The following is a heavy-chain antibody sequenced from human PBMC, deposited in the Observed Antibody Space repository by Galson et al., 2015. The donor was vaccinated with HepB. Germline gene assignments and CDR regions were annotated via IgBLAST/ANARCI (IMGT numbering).Heavy chain of an antibody. CDR3: VKEPHCSGGTCYGIDY. J-gene: IGHJ4*02. CDR2: ISTNGGST. D-gene: IGHD2-15*01. CDR1: GFTFSDYP. Sequence: SLRLSCATSGFTFSDYPLHWVRQAPGEGLEYVSAISTNGGSTYYADSVKGRFTISRDNSKNTVYLQMSSLRAEDTAVYYCVKEPHCSGGTCYGIDYWGQGILVTVSS. V-gene: IGHV3-64D*06.